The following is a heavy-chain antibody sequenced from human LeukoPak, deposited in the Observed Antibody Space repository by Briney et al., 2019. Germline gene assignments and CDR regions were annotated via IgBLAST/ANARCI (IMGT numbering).Heavy chain of an antibody. CDR2: ISAYNGNT. J-gene: IGHJ5*02. CDR1: GYTFTSYG. D-gene: IGHD6-19*01. V-gene: IGHV1-18*01. Sequence: ASVKVSCKASGYTFTSYGISWVRRAPGQGLEWMGWISAYNGNTNYAQKLQGRVTMTTDTSTSTAYMELRSLRSDDTAVYYCAKDRGSGWYNWFDPWGQGTLVTVSS. CDR3: AKDRGSGWYNWFDP.